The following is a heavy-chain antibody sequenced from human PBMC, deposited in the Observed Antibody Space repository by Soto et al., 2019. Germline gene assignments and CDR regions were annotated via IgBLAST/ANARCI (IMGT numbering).Heavy chain of an antibody. Sequence: EVQLVESGGGLVQPGGSLRLSCAASGFTFSSYWMHWVRQAPGKGLVWVSRLISDGSSTSYADSVKGRFNISRDNAKNTPYLHMNGLRAEDTAVYYCASEWFGELGPSGMDVWGQGTTVTVSS. J-gene: IGHJ6*02. CDR2: LISDGSST. D-gene: IGHD3-10*01. CDR1: GFTFSSYW. V-gene: IGHV3-74*01. CDR3: ASEWFGELGPSGMDV.